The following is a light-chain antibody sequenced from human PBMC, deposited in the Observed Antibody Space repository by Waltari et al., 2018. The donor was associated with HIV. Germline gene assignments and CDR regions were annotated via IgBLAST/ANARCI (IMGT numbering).Light chain of an antibody. Sequence: ESVMTQSPATLSVSPGERATLSCRASQSVSSNLAWYQQRPGQAPRLLIYGASTRATGIPARFSGSGSGTEFTLTISSRQSEDLAVYYCQQYNNSTGTFGQGTRWKSN. J-gene: IGKJ1*01. CDR3: QQYNNSTGT. V-gene: IGKV3-15*01. CDR2: GAS. CDR1: QSVSSN.